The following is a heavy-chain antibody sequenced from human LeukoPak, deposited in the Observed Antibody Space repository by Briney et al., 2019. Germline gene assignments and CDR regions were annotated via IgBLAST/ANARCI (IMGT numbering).Heavy chain of an antibody. CDR2: IIPTFGTA. CDR3: ARGPYYYDSSRVFDY. CDR1: GGTFSSYA. Sequence: SVKVSCKASGGTFSSYAISWVRQAPGQGLEWMGGIIPTFGTANYAQKFQGRVTITTDESTSTAYMELSSLRSEDTAVYYCARGPYYYDSSRVFDYWGQGTLVTVSS. J-gene: IGHJ4*02. V-gene: IGHV1-69*05. D-gene: IGHD3-22*01.